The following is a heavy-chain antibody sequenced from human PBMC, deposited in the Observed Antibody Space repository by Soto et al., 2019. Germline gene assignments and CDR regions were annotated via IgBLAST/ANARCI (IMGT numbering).Heavy chain of an antibody. CDR1: GFTFNSYA. V-gene: IGHV3-23*01. Sequence: GGSLRLSCAASGFTFNSYAMNWVRQAPGKGLEWVAGVSISGGSTYYANSVKGRFIISRYNSKSTLSLQMNSLRADDTAIYYCAQGETVLAWFGEDFSTLAMDVLGQGTTVTVSS. CDR3: AQGETVLAWFGEDFSTLAMDV. D-gene: IGHD3-3*01. J-gene: IGHJ6*02. CDR2: VSISGGST.